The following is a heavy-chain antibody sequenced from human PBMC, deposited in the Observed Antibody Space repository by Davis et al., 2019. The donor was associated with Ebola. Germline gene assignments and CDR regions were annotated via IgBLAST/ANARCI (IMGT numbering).Heavy chain of an antibody. CDR3: AGGAMTTVTTSTYGMDG. Sequence: MPGGSLRLSCAVYGGSFSGYYWSWIRQPPGKGLEWIGEINHSGSTNYNPSLKSRVTTSVDTSQNQFSLKLNSVTAADTAVYYCAGGAMTTVTTSTYGMDGWGQGTTVTVSS. CDR1: GGSFSGYY. CDR2: INHSGST. J-gene: IGHJ6*02. D-gene: IGHD4-11*01. V-gene: IGHV4-34*01.